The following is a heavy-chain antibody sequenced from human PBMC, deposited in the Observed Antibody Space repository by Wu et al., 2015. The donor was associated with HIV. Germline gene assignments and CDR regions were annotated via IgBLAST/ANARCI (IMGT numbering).Heavy chain of an antibody. D-gene: IGHD3-3*01. Sequence: QVQLVQSGAEVKRPGASVKVSCKASRYIFTGFYMHWVRQAPGQGLEWMGWMNPKNGDTSYVQKFQGQVTMNQGQRPAAQPIWSSKDLRFDDTAPVYYCARKPKAGKFFGWELHDAFD. J-gene: IGHJ3*02. CDR3: ARKPKAGKFFGWELHDAFD. CDR2: MNPKNGDT. CDR1: RYIFTGFY. V-gene: IGHV1-2*02.